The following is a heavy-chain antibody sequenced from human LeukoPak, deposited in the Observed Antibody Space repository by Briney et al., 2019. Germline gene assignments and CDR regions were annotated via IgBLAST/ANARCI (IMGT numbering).Heavy chain of an antibody. V-gene: IGHV3-23*01. CDR2: IGCSGGST. D-gene: IGHD3-16*01. J-gene: IGHJ4*02. CDR1: VFPFSSYP. CDR3: AKVLRQWTHALVFHH. Sequence: PGGSLRLSCAAYVFPFSSYPMSWVRQARAWVLGWVSVIGCSGGSTYYADSVRGRFTISRDNSRNTLYLQMNSLRAEDTAVYYCAKVLRQWTHALVFHHWGQGTLVTVSS.